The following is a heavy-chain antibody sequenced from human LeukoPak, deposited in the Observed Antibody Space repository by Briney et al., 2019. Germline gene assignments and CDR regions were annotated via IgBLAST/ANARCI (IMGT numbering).Heavy chain of an antibody. CDR3: ARGLGQLVRTPYYYYYYMDV. D-gene: IGHD6-13*01. Sequence: ASVKVSCKASGYTFTGYYMHWVRQAPGQGLEWMGRINANSGGTNYAQKFQGRVTMTRDTSISTAYMELSRLRSDDTAVYYCARGLGQLVRTPYYYYYYMDVWGKGTTVTVSS. CDR1: GYTFTGYY. V-gene: IGHV1-2*06. J-gene: IGHJ6*03. CDR2: INANSGGT.